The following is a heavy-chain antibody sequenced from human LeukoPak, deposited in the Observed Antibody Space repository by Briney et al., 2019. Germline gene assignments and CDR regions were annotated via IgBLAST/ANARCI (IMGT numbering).Heavy chain of an antibody. CDR1: GFTVSSNY. J-gene: IGHJ4*02. V-gene: IGHV3-53*01. CDR2: IYSGGSK. D-gene: IGHD3-10*01. CDR3: ARDLYYYGSGSYYNSFDY. Sequence: PGGSLRLSCAASGFTVSSNYMSWVRQAPGKGLEWVSVIYSGGSKYYADSVKGRFTISRDNSKNTLYLQMNSLRAEDTAVYYCARDLYYYGSGSYYNSFDYWGQGTLVTVSS.